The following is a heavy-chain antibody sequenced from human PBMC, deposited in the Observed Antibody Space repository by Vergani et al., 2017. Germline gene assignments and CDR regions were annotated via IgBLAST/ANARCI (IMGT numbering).Heavy chain of an antibody. Sequence: QMQLQESGPGLVKPSETLSLSCTVSDDSISTSSYAWGWIRQPPGKTLEWIGTVFYGGRTSYNPSLKSRVTLSLDTSKKQISLHLTSVTAADTAVYYCARHISVVRPSSMTAFDYWGQGTLVTVSS. V-gene: IGHV4-39*01. D-gene: IGHD2-21*01. CDR3: ARHISVVRPSSMTAFDY. CDR2: VFYGGRT. CDR1: DDSISTSSYA. J-gene: IGHJ4*02.